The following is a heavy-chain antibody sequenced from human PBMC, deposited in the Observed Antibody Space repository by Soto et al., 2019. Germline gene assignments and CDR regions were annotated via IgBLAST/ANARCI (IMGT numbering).Heavy chain of an antibody. CDR2: IIPIFGTA. CDR1: GGTFSSYA. CDR3: ARVQRGYCSSTSCYHPSFSRMDV. J-gene: IGHJ6*02. D-gene: IGHD2-2*01. Sequence: SVKVSCKASGGTFSSYAISWVRQAPGQGLEWMGGIIPIFGTANYAQKFQGRVTITADESTSTAYMELSSLRSEDTAVYYCARVQRGYCSSTSCYHPSFSRMDVWGQGTTVTVSS. V-gene: IGHV1-69*13.